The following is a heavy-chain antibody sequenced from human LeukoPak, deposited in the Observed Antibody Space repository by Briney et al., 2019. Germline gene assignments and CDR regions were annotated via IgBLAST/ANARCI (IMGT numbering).Heavy chain of an antibody. V-gene: IGHV3-30*04. CDR3: AKDDAWGRYKD. CDR2: ISFHGTDS. Sequence: GTSLRLSCAASGFTFISYAIHWVRQAPGKGLEWVAVISFHGTDSFYADSVKGRFTISRDNSKNTLYLQMSSLRADDTAVYYCAKDDAWGRYKDWGQGTLVTVSS. J-gene: IGHJ1*01. D-gene: IGHD3-16*01. CDR1: GFTFISYA.